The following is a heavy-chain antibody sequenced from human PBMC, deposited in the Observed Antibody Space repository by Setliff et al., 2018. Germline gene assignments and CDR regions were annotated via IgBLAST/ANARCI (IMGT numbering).Heavy chain of an antibody. Sequence: ASVKVSCKASGYTFTSYYMHWVRQAPGQGLEWMGIINPSGGSTSYAQKFQGRVTMTRDTSTSTVYMELSSLRSEDTAVYYCARDRPNSGSYFSLDYWGQGTLVTVSS. CDR3: ARDRPNSGSYFSLDY. CDR2: INPSGGST. V-gene: IGHV1-46*01. CDR1: GYTFTSYY. J-gene: IGHJ4*02. D-gene: IGHD1-26*01.